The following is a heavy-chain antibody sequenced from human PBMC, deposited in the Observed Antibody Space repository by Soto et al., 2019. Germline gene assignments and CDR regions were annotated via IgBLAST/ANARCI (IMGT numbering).Heavy chain of an antibody. J-gene: IGHJ5*02. CDR3: ARERTGDTHLRWFDP. D-gene: IGHD1-26*01. V-gene: IGHV3-30*04. CDR2: ISFDGRDK. CDR1: GFAFLSYD. Sequence: QVHLVESGGGVVQPGESLRLSCVASGFAFLSYDMHWVRQVPGKGLEWVTFISFDGRDKFYTDSVKGRFTISRDNVKKTLYLQMSSLRVEDTAVYYCARERTGDTHLRWFDPWGQGTLVTVSS.